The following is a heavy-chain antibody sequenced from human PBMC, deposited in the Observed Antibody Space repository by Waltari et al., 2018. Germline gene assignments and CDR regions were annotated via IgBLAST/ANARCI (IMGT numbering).Heavy chain of an antibody. J-gene: IGHJ5*02. V-gene: IGHV4-4*07. CDR3: ARGPHISAEIYFDP. CDR2: IHHNGGT. D-gene: IGHD6-13*01. CDR1: GDSISSSY. Sequence: QVQLQESGPGLVRPSETLSLTSTVSGDSISSSYRSWIRQPAGKGLEWIGRIHHNGGTDYNPSLKSRVALSLDTSKNQFSLKLSSVTPADTAVYYCARGPHISAEIYFDPWGQGTLVTVSS.